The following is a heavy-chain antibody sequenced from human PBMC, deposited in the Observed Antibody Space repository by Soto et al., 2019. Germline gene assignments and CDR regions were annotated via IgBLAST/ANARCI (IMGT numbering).Heavy chain of an antibody. J-gene: IGHJ4*02. Sequence: SETLSLTCTVSGGSISSGDYYWSWIRQPPGKGLEWIGYIYYSGSTYYNPSLKSRVTISVDTSKNQFSLKLSSVTAADTAVYYCARVRVALYDFWSGYWYFDYWGQGTLVTV. V-gene: IGHV4-30-4*01. CDR1: GGSISSGDYY. D-gene: IGHD3-3*01. CDR3: ARVRVALYDFWSGYWYFDY. CDR2: IYYSGST.